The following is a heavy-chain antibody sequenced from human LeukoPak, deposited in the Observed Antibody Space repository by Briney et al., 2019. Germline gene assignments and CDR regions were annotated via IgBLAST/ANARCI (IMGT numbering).Heavy chain of an antibody. CDR3: VKDKWIDH. V-gene: IGHV3-64D*09. CDR1: GFTFSSYT. J-gene: IGHJ4*02. Sequence: GGSLRLSCSVSGFTFSSYTMHWVRQAQGKGLEYVSSININGGRTYYADSVKGRFTISRDNSKNTLYLQMSSLRAEDTAVYYCVKDKWIDHWGQGTLVTVSS. D-gene: IGHD2-8*01. CDR2: ININGGRT.